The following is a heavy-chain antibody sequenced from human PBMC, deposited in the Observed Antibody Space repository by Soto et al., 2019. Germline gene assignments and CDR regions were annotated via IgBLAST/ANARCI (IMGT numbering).Heavy chain of an antibody. CDR1: GVSISSYY. D-gene: IGHD4-4*01. Sequence: QVQLQESGPGLVKPSETLSLTCSVSGVSISSYYWSWIRQPAGKGLEWIGRIYTSGSTNYNPSLKSRVTMSVDTSKNQFSLKLSSVTAADTAVYYCARDTRNSNPNHYYYYGMDVWGQGTTVTVSS. CDR2: IYTSGST. J-gene: IGHJ6*02. CDR3: ARDTRNSNPNHYYYYGMDV. V-gene: IGHV4-4*07.